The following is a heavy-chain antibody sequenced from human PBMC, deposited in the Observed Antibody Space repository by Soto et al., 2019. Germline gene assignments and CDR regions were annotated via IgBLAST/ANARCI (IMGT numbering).Heavy chain of an antibody. Sequence: SETLSLTCTVSGGSISSSSYYWGWIRQPPGKGLEWIGSIYYSGSTYYNPSLKSRVTISVDTSKNQFSLKLSSVTAADTAVYYCARGYSSSWYRDNWFDPWGQGTLVTVSS. CDR2: IYYSGST. D-gene: IGHD6-13*01. J-gene: IGHJ5*02. CDR3: ARGYSSSWYRDNWFDP. V-gene: IGHV4-39*01. CDR1: GGSISSSSYY.